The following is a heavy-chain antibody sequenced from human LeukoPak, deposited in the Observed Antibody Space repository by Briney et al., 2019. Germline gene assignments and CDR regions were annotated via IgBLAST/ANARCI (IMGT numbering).Heavy chain of an antibody. V-gene: IGHV3-74*01. CDR3: ARTLPLLRYYYYYGMDV. J-gene: IGHJ6*02. Sequence: GGSLRLSCAASGFTFSSYWMHWVRQAPGKGPVWVSRVNSDGSSTSYADSVKGRFTISRDNAKNTLYLQMNSLRAEDTAVYYCARTLPLLRYYYYYGMDVWGQGTTVTVSS. D-gene: IGHD3-16*01. CDR1: GFTFSSYW. CDR2: VNSDGSST.